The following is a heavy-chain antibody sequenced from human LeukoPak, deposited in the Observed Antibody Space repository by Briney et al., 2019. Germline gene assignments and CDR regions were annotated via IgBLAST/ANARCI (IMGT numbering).Heavy chain of an antibody. Sequence: SETLSLTCTVSGDSLSSYYWSWIRQPAGKGLEWIGRIYTSGSTNYNPSLKSRVTISVDTSKNQFSLKLSSVTAADTAVYYCARDYYYGDYEYHFDYWGQGTLVSVSS. D-gene: IGHD4-17*01. CDR2: IYTSGST. V-gene: IGHV4-4*07. CDR3: ARDYYYGDYEYHFDY. CDR1: GDSLSSYY. J-gene: IGHJ4*02.